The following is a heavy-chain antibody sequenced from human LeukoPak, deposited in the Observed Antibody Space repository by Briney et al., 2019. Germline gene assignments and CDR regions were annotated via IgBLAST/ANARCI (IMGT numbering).Heavy chain of an antibody. Sequence: PGGSLRLSCAASGFTFRGCGMHWVRQAPGKGLEWVAVISYDGSNKYYADSVKGRFTISRDNFKNTVYLQLNSLRTEDTGVYYCAKDYSSSGYYFDYWGQGTLVTVSS. J-gene: IGHJ4*02. V-gene: IGHV3-30*18. CDR1: GFTFRGCG. D-gene: IGHD6-13*01. CDR2: ISYDGSNK. CDR3: AKDYSSSGYYFDY.